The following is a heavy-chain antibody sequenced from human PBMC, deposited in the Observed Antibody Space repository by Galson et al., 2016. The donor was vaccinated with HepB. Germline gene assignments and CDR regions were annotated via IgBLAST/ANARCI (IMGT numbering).Heavy chain of an antibody. D-gene: IGHD3-3*01. CDR2: INHSGST. Sequence: ETLSLTCAVYGGSFSGYHWTWIRKPPGKGLEWIGAINHSGSTNYNPSLKSSVTISVHTSKNQFSLKLSPVTAADTAVYYCARGRGVLRFFEWLSYYFDYWGQGTLVTVSS. V-gene: IGHV4-34*01. CDR1: GGSFSGYH. CDR3: ARGRGVLRFFEWLSYYFDY. J-gene: IGHJ4*02.